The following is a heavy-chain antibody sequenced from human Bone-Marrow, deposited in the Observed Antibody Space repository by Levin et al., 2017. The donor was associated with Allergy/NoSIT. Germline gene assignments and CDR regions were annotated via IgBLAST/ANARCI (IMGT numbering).Heavy chain of an antibody. CDR1: GITFSSHW. V-gene: IGHV3-7*01. D-gene: IGHD3-22*01. CDR2: INEDGSET. CDR3: AREYRYYYDVSGWVDWFDP. Sequence: GESLKISCAASGITFSSHWMSWVRQAPGKGLEWVANINEDGSETNFVDSVNGRFIISRDNADNSLYLQMNSLRAEDTAVYYCAREYRYYYDVSGWVDWFDPWGQGTLVTVSS. J-gene: IGHJ5*02.